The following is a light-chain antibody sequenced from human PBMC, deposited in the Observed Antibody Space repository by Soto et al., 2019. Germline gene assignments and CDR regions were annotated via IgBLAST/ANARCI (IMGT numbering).Light chain of an antibody. Sequence: EIVLTQSPGTLSLSPGERATLSCRASQRASSSYLAWYQQKPGQAPRLLIYGASSRATGIPDKFSDSGSGTDVNLTISRLEPEDFSVYYCQQYGRSPLTFGGGTNVQI. V-gene: IGKV3-20*01. CDR2: GAS. CDR3: QQYGRSPLT. CDR1: QRASSSY. J-gene: IGKJ4*02.